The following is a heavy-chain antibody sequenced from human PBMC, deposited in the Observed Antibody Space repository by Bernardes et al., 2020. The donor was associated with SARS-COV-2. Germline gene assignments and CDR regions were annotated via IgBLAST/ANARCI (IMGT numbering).Heavy chain of an antibody. CDR2: INQSGGT. J-gene: IGHJ5*02. Sequence: TLSLTCAVYGGSFNGYFWSWIRQSPGKGLEWIGEINQSGGTNYNPSLKSRVTISVDTSKNQFSLELTSVTAADTAVYYCARDKVSASSVLFDPWGQGTLVTV. V-gene: IGHV4-34*01. CDR1: GGSFNGYF. D-gene: IGHD6-19*01. CDR3: ARDKVSASSVLFDP.